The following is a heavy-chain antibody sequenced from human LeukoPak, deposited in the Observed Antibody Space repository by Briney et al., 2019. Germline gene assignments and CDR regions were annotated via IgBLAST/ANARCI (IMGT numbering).Heavy chain of an antibody. CDR1: GYTFTGYY. D-gene: IGHD1-26*01. V-gene: IGHV1-2*02. J-gene: IGHJ4*02. Sequence: ASVKVSCKASGYTFTGYYMHWVRQAPGQGLEWMGWINPNSGGTNYAQKFQGRVTMTRDTSISTAYVELSRLRSDDTAVYYCARVESGSYQTLFDYWGQGTLVTVSS. CDR3: ARVESGSYQTLFDY. CDR2: INPNSGGT.